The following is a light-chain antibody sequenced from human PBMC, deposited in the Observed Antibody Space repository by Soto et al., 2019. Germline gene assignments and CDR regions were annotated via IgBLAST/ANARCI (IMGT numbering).Light chain of an antibody. CDR3: QQSYTTPLN. Sequence: DIQMTQSPSSLSASVGDRVTITCRASQSVSIYLNWYQQKPGKAPNLLIYAESSLQSGVPSRFSGSGSGTDFTLTISSLQPEDFATYYCQQSYTTPLNFGGGTKVEIK. CDR2: AES. V-gene: IGKV1-39*01. J-gene: IGKJ4*01. CDR1: QSVSIY.